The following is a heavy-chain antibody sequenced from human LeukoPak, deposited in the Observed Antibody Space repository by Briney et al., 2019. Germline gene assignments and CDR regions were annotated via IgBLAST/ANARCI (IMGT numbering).Heavy chain of an antibody. CDR2: ISSSGSTI. Sequence: GGSLRLSCAASGFTFSSYEMNWFRQAPGKGLEWVSYISSSGSTIYYADSVKGRFTISRDNAKNSLSLQMNSLRAEDTAVYYCARVRSGSYYVFDSWGQGTLVTVSS. CDR1: GFTFSSYE. J-gene: IGHJ4*02. CDR3: ARVRSGSYYVFDS. V-gene: IGHV3-48*03. D-gene: IGHD1-26*01.